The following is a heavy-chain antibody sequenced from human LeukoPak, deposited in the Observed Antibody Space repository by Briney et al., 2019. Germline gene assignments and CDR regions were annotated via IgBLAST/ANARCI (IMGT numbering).Heavy chain of an antibody. CDR3: ARDIGYSVIN. Sequence: SETLSLTCAVSGGSISSYYWNWIRQPAGKGLEWIGRIYASGSTNNPSLKSRVTMSPDTSKNQFSLKLSSVTAADTAVYYCARDIGYSVINWGQGTLVTVSS. CDR2: IYASGST. D-gene: IGHD5/OR15-5a*01. CDR1: GGSISSYY. V-gene: IGHV4-4*07. J-gene: IGHJ4*02.